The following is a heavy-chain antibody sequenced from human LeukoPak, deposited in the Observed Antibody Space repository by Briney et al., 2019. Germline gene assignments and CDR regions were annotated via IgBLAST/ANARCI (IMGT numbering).Heavy chain of an antibody. CDR1: GRSFSGYY. D-gene: IGHD5-18*01. CDR2: INHSGST. V-gene: IGHV4-34*01. Sequence: SETLSLTCAVYGRSFSGYYWSWLRQPPGKGLEWFGEINHSGSTNYNPSLKSRVTISVDTSKNQFSLKLSSVTAADTAVYYCARGRRGYSYGVFDYWGQGTLVTVSS. CDR3: ARGRRGYSYGVFDY. J-gene: IGHJ4*02.